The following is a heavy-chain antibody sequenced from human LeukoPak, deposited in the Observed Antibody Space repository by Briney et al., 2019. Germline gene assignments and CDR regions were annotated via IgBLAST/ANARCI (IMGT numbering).Heavy chain of an antibody. J-gene: IGHJ6*03. CDR2: INQDGSEK. CDR1: GFIFSIYW. D-gene: IGHD3-3*01. Sequence: PGGSLRLSCAASGFIFSIYWMIWVRQAPGKGLEGVANINQDGSEKYYVDSVKGRFTISRDNAKNSLYLQMNSLRAEDTAVYYCARDHAFSYYYYYMDVWGKGPTVTVSS. V-gene: IGHV3-7*01. CDR3: ARDHAFSYYYYYMDV.